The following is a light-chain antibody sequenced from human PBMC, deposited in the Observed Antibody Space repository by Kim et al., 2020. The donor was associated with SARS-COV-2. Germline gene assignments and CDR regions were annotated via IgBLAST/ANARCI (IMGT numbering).Light chain of an antibody. CDR2: GAS. V-gene: IGKV3-15*01. CDR3: QQYNNWPPLI. J-gene: IGKJ4*01. CDR1: QKVVNF. Sequence: APGETATLSCRASQKVVNFLAWYQQKPGQAPRLLIYGASTRATGIPARFSGSGYGTEFTLTISSLQSEDFAVYYCQQYNNWPPLIFGGGTKVDIK.